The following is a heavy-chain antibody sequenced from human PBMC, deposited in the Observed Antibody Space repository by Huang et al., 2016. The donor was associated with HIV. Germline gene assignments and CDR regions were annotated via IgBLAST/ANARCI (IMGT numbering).Heavy chain of an antibody. D-gene: IGHD3-3*01. J-gene: IGHJ6*02. CDR3: ARQWTILEWLLGLDV. Sequence: QMQLQQRGAGLLKPSETLSLTCGVSGGSFTGNYLAWIRQAPGKGLEGIGEVNDGGATNYNPSLNGRVTISLDKSNRELSLNLRSVTAADTAVYYCARQWTILEWLLGLDVWGQGTTVIVSS. CDR2: VNDGGAT. CDR1: GGSFTGNY. V-gene: IGHV4-34*02.